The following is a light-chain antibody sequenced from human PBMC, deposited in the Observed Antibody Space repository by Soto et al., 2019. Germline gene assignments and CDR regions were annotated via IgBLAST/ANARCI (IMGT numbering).Light chain of an antibody. CDR3: QQRSNWPIT. CDR1: RSVSNY. CDR2: DAS. Sequence: IVLTQSPATLPLSPGDSAPLSCTASRSVSNYLAWYQQKPGQAPRLLIYDASSRPTDIPARFSGRGSGTDFTLTISSLEPEDFALYYCQQRSNWPITFGQGTRLEIK. V-gene: IGKV3-11*01. J-gene: IGKJ5*01.